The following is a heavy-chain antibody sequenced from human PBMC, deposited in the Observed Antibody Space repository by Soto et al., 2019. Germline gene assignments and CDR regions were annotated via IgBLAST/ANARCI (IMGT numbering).Heavy chain of an antibody. CDR2: IYHGGST. V-gene: IGHV4-4*02. J-gene: IGHJ4*02. CDR3: AKYSGHDWVALDY. Sequence: QVQLQESGPGLVKPSGTLSLTCAVSGDSISSHNWWTWVRQPPGRGLEWIGEIYHGGSTSYNPSHKSRVIISVDQSKNLFSLKLNSVSAADTAVYFCAKYSGHDWVALDYWGQGTLVTVSS. D-gene: IGHD5-12*01. CDR1: GDSISSHNW.